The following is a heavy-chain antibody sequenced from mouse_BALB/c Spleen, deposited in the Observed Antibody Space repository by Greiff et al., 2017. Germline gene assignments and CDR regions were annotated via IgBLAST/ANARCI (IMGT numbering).Heavy chain of an antibody. V-gene: IGHV2-2*02. CDR1: GFSLTSYG. D-gene: IGHD2-10*02. J-gene: IGHJ4*01. CDR2: IWSGGST. Sequence: VQLVESGPGLVQPSQSLSITCTVSGFSLTSYGVHWVRQSPGKGLEWLGVIWSGGSTDYNAAFISRLSISKDNSKSQVFFKMNSLQANDTAIYYCARTKYGNYEAMDYWGQGTSVTVSS. CDR3: ARTKYGNYEAMDY.